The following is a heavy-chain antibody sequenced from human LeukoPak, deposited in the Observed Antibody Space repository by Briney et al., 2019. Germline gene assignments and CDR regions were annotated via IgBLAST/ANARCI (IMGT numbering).Heavy chain of an antibody. D-gene: IGHD2-21*01. CDR2: IQYDGSNQ. J-gene: IGHJ3*02. V-gene: IGHV3-30*02. CDR3: ASIQRGAFDI. Sequence: GGSLRLSCAASGFTFSTYGMHWVRQAPGKGLEWVAYIQYDGSNQQYADSVKGRFIISRDRSKNIPYLQMNSLRAEDTAVYYCASIQRGAFDIWGQGTMVTVSS. CDR1: GFTFSTYG.